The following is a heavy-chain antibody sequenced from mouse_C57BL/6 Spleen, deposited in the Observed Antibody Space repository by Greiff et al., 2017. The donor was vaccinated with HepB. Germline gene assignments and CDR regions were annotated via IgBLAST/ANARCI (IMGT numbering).Heavy chain of an antibody. V-gene: IGHV1-52*01. CDR3: ARGGYYYGRGFAY. J-gene: IGHJ3*01. Sequence: VQLQQPGAELVRPGSSVKLSCKASGYTFTSYWMHWVKQRPIQGLEWIGNIDPSDSETHYNQKFKDKATLTVDKSSSTAYMQLSSLTSEDSAVYYCARGGYYYGRGFAYWGQGTLVTVSA. CDR2: IDPSDSET. CDR1: GYTFTSYW. D-gene: IGHD1-1*01.